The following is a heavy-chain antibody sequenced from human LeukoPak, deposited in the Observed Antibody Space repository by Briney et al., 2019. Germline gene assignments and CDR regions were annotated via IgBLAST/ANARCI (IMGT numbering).Heavy chain of an antibody. CDR3: ARHRCGSTSCSVDY. V-gene: IGHV3-20*01. J-gene: IGHJ4*02. Sequence: PGGSLRLSCAASGFTLADYAMTWVRQAPGKGLEGVSIINWNGDSRGHAESVRGRFTISRDSAKNSLYLHMNSLRAEDTALYHCARHRCGSTSCSVDYWGQGTQVTVSS. CDR1: GFTLADYA. CDR2: INWNGDSR. D-gene: IGHD2-2*01.